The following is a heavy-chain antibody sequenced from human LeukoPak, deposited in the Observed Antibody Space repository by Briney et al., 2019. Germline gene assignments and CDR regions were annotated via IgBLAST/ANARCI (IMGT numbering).Heavy chain of an antibody. J-gene: IGHJ4*02. CDR1: GFTFSSYA. CDR2: ISGSGDT. D-gene: IGHD3-22*01. CDR3: AKDPTHYRVWDYYETIGLSY. Sequence: GGSLRLSCAASGFTFSSYAMGWVRQAPGKGLEWVSAISGSGDTYYADSVKGRFTISRDNSKNTLYLQMNSLRAEDTAVYYCAKDPTHYRVWDYYETIGLSYWGQGTLVTVSS. V-gene: IGHV3-23*01.